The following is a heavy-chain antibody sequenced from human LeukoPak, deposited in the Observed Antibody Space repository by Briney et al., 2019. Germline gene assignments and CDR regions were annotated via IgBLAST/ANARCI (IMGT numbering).Heavy chain of an antibody. J-gene: IGHJ4*02. V-gene: IGHV3-7*01. CDR2: IKQDASQE. CDR1: GFTFSSYW. Sequence: GGSLRLSCAASGFTFSSYWMSWVRQAPGKGPEWVAHIKQDASQEDHVDSVKGRFTISRDNAKNSLYLQMNSLRAEDTAVYYCARGVVYPTWSGPHWSDYWGQGTLVTVSS. D-gene: IGHD3-3*01. CDR3: ARGVVYPTWSGPHWSDY.